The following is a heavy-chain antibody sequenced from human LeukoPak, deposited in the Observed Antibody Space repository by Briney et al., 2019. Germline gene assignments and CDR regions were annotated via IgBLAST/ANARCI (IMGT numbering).Heavy chain of an antibody. Sequence: SETLCLTCAASGGSISSYYWSWVRQAAGKGLEWIARIYISGSTNYNPSLKSRVTMSVDTSKNQFSLKLSSVTAADTAVYYCARDVGGYRYGYRPTELYWYFDLWGRGTLVTVSS. V-gene: IGHV4-4*07. J-gene: IGHJ2*01. CDR1: GGSISSYY. D-gene: IGHD5-18*01. CDR2: IYISGST. CDR3: ARDVGGYRYGYRPTELYWYFDL.